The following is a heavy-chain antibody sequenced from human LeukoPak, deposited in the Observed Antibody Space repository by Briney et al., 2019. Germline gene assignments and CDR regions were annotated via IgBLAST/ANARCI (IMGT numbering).Heavy chain of an antibody. CDR3: ARDFGPNAFDI. Sequence: GGSLRLSCAASGFTFSSYAMHWVRQAPGKGLEWLAVISYDGSNKYYADSVKGRFTISRDNSKNTLYLQMNSLRAEDTAVYYCARDFGPNAFDIWGQGTMVTVSS. CDR1: GFTFSSYA. V-gene: IGHV3-30*14. D-gene: IGHD3-10*01. J-gene: IGHJ3*02. CDR2: ISYDGSNK.